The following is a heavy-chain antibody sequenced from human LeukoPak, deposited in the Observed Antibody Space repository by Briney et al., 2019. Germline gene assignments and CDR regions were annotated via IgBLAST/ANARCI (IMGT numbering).Heavy chain of an antibody. V-gene: IGHV4-34*01. Sequence: SETLSLTCAAYGGSFSGYYWSWIRQPPGKGLEWIGEINHSGSTNYNPSLKSRVTISVDTSKNQFSLKLSSVTAADTAVYYCARLVARFDPWGQGTLVTVSS. CDR3: ARLVARFDP. J-gene: IGHJ5*02. D-gene: IGHD2-15*01. CDR1: GGSFSGYY. CDR2: INHSGST.